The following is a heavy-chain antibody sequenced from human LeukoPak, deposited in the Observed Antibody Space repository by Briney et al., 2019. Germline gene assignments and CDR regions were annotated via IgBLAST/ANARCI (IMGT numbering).Heavy chain of an antibody. CDR1: GFSFSSYN. CDR3: ARADRDSDWYIGDC. D-gene: IGHD6-19*01. J-gene: IGHJ4*02. V-gene: IGHV3-21*06. CDR2: IDTTSEYI. Sequence: GGSLRLSCAASGFSFSSYNMNWVRHSPTKGLEWVASIDTTSEYIFYTDSLKGRFTISRDNAKNSLYLQMDNLRVEDTAVYYCARADRDSDWYIGDCWGQGTLVTVSS.